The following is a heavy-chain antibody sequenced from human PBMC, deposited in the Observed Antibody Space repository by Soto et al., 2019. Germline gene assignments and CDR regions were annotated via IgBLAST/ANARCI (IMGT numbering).Heavy chain of an antibody. J-gene: IGHJ4*02. CDR2: ISGSGGST. Sequence: GGSLRLSCAASGFTFSSYAMSWVRQAPGKGLEWVSAISGSGGSTYYEDSVKGRFTISRDNSKNTLYLQMNSLRAEDTAVYYCAKDNSPPYYYDSSGYVDYWGQGTLVTVSS. CDR1: GFTFSSYA. D-gene: IGHD3-22*01. CDR3: AKDNSPPYYYDSSGYVDY. V-gene: IGHV3-23*01.